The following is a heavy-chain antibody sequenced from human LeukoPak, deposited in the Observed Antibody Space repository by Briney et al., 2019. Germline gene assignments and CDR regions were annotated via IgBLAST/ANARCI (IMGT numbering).Heavy chain of an antibody. Sequence: GGSLRLSCAASGFTVSSNYMSWVRQAPGKGLEGVSVIDSGGSTYYADFVKGRFTISRDNTKNTLYLQMNSLRAEHTAVYYCARGPNYFDYWGQRTLVTVSS. CDR3: ARGPNYFDY. CDR1: GFTVSSNY. J-gene: IGHJ4*02. CDR2: IDSGGST. V-gene: IGHV3-53*01.